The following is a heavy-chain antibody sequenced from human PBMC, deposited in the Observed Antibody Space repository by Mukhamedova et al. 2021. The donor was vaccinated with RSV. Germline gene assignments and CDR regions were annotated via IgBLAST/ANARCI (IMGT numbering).Heavy chain of an antibody. CDR2: IYTSGST. J-gene: IGHJ4*02. CDR3: ARSGTRADY. V-gene: IGHV4-61*02. D-gene: IGHD1-14*01. Sequence: SWIRQPAGKGLEWIGRIYTSGSTNYNPSLKSRVTISVDTSKNQFSLKLSSVTAADTAVYYCARSGTRADYWGQGILVTVSS.